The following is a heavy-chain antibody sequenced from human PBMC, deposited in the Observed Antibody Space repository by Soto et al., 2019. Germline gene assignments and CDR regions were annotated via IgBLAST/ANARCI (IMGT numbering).Heavy chain of an antibody. Sequence: EVQLLESGGGLVKPGESLRLSCAASGFTFSTYAMSWVRQAPEKGLESVSLISTSGGTTYYGDSVKGRFTISRDNSKNTLYLQMNSLRAEDTAVYYCARGRLQPDCWGQGTLVTVSS. J-gene: IGHJ4*02. V-gene: IGHV3-23*01. CDR1: GFTFSTYA. CDR3: ARGRLQPDC. D-gene: IGHD4-4*01. CDR2: ISTSGGTT.